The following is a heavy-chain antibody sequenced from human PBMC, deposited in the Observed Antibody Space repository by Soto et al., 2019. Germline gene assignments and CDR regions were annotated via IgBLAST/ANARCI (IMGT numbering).Heavy chain of an antibody. CDR2: IERDDDDK. Sequence: SCPTLVNPTETLTLTCPFSGFSINSPGMSVSWIRQPPGRALEWLALIERDDDDKYYSTSLKTRLTISKDTRKNQVVLTMANMDPADTATYYCARSIRGPRKFNGMDVWGQGTTVTV. D-gene: IGHD1-20*01. V-gene: IGHV2-70*13. CDR1: GFSINSPGMS. CDR3: ARSIRGPRKFNGMDV. J-gene: IGHJ6*02.